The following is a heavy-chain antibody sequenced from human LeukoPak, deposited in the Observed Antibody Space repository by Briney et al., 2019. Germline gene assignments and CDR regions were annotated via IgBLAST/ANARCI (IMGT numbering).Heavy chain of an antibody. V-gene: IGHV3-30*18. CDR1: GFTFSSYG. CDR2: ISYDGSNK. D-gene: IGHD6-13*01. Sequence: GGSLRLSCAASGFTFSSYGMHWVRQAPGKGLEWVAVISYDGSNKYYADSVKGRLTISRDNSKNTLYLQMNSLRAEDTAVYYCAKSLAAAYFDYWGRGTLVTVSS. CDR3: AKSLAAAYFDY. J-gene: IGHJ4*02.